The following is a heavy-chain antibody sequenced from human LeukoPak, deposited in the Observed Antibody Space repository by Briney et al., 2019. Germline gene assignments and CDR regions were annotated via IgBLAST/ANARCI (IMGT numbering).Heavy chain of an antibody. Sequence: SETLSLTCTVSGGCINRYYWNWIRQPPGKGLEWIGYVYYTGITKYNPSLKSRVTISVDTSKNQFSLRLTSVTAADTAVYYCARVSFHYHSGNYGWYFDSWGQGTLVTVSS. J-gene: IGHJ4*02. V-gene: IGHV4-59*01. CDR3: ARVSFHYHSGNYGWYFDS. CDR2: VYYTGIT. CDR1: GGCINRYY. D-gene: IGHD3-10*01.